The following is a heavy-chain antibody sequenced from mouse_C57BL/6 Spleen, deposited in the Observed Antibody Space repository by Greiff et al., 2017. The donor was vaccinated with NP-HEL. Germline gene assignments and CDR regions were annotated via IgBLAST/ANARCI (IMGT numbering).Heavy chain of an antibody. CDR1: GYTFTDYE. D-gene: IGHD2-2*01. J-gene: IGHJ3*01. CDR2: IDPETGGT. Sequence: VQLQQSGAELVRPGASVPLSCKASGYTFTDYEMNWVKQTPVHGLEWIGAIDPETGGTAYNQKFKGKAILTADKSSSTAYMELRSLTSEDSAVYYCTRSDYGYGFAYWGQGTLVTVSA. CDR3: TRSDYGYGFAY. V-gene: IGHV1-15*01.